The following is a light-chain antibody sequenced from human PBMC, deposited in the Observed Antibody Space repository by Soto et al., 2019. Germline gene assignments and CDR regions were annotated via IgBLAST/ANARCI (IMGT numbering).Light chain of an antibody. CDR1: DNIVHW. J-gene: IGKJ1*01. CDR3: QHYNSFSRT. CDR2: KAA. V-gene: IGKV1-5*03. Sequence: DIQMTQSPSTLSASVGDRVAITCRASDNIVHWVAWYQQKPGKAPKLLIYKAANLADEVPSRFAGSGSGTDFTLTITRLQPDDFATYYCQHYNSFSRTFGQGTKWIS.